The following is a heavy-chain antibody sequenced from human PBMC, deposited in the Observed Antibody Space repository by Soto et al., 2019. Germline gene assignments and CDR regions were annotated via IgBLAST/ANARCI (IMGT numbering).Heavy chain of an antibody. J-gene: IGHJ4*02. CDR3: ARGGMDSGCAPFGY. CDR1: GGSISSSSYY. Sequence: SETLSLTCTVSGGSISSSSYYWGWIRQPPGKGLEWIGSIYYSGSTYYNPSLKSRVTISVDTSKNQFSLKLSSVTAADMAVYYWARGGMDSGCAPFGYWGQGTVVTVSS. D-gene: IGHD5-12*01. V-gene: IGHV4-39*01. CDR2: IYYSGST.